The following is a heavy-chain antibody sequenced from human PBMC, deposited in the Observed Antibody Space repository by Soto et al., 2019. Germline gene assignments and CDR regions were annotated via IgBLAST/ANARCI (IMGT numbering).Heavy chain of an antibody. D-gene: IGHD4-17*01. CDR3: ARLPNDYGDYVDVY. CDR2: IYYSGST. CDR1: GGSISSSSYY. Sequence: QLQLQESGPGLVKPSETLSLTCTVSGGSISSSSYYWGWIRQPPGKGLEWIGSIYYSGSTYYNPSLKSRVTISVDTSKNQFSLKLSSVTAADTAVYYCARLPNDYGDYVDVYWGQGTLVTVSS. J-gene: IGHJ4*02. V-gene: IGHV4-39*01.